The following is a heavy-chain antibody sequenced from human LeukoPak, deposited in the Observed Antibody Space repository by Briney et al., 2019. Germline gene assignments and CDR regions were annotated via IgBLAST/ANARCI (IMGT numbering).Heavy chain of an antibody. CDR2: INHSGST. V-gene: IGHV4-34*01. Sequence: KPSETLSLTCAVYGGSFSGYYWSWIRQPPGKGLEWIGEINHSGSTNYNPSLKSRVTISVDTSKNQFSLKLSSVTAADTAVYYCARGGSSSSLMYNWFDPWGQGTLVTVSS. CDR1: GGSFSGYY. D-gene: IGHD6-6*01. CDR3: ARGGSSSSLMYNWFDP. J-gene: IGHJ5*02.